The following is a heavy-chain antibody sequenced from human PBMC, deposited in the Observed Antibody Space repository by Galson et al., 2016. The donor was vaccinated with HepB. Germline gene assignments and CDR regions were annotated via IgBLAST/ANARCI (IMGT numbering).Heavy chain of an antibody. CDR3: AKTEYFDNSYFDS. CDR1: GFKFHDHA. Sequence: SLRLSCAASGFKFHDHAMHWVRQAPGKGLEWVSGINWNSGTEAYAESVKGRFTISRDNAEKSLYLQMNSLRLEDTALYYCAKTEYFDNSYFDSWGQGTLVTVSS. V-gene: IGHV3-9*01. J-gene: IGHJ4*02. CDR2: INWNSGTE. D-gene: IGHD3-22*01.